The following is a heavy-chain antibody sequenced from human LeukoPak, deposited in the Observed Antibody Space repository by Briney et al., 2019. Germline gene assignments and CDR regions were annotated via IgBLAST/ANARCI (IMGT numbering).Heavy chain of an antibody. CDR2: INHSGST. D-gene: IGHD3-22*01. CDR3: ARARHKTYYYDSSGYSLGY. V-gene: IGHV4-34*01. J-gene: IGHJ4*02. Sequence: SETLSLTCAVYGGSFSGYYWSWIRQPPGKGLEWIGEINHSGSTNYNPSLKSRVTISVDTSKNQFSLKLSSVTAADTAVYYCARARHKTYYYDSSGYSLGYWGQGTLVTVSS. CDR1: GGSFSGYY.